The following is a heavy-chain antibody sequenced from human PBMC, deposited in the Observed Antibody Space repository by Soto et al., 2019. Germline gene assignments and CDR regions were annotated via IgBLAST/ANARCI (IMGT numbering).Heavy chain of an antibody. CDR2: IYYDGNT. V-gene: IGHV4-59*01. J-gene: IGHJ3*02. Sequence: SETLSLTCIVSGGSISGYFWSWIRQPPGKGLEWIGHIYYDGNTNYKPSLESRLTFSVDTSKNQFSLNLRSVTAADTAVYYCARARSGYNIDAFDIWXQGTMVTVSS. D-gene: IGHD5-12*01. CDR1: GGSISGYF. CDR3: ARARSGYNIDAFDI.